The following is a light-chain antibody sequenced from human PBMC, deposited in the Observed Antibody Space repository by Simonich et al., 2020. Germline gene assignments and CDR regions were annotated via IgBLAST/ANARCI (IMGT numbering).Light chain of an antibody. CDR2: DVS. CDR1: SSDVGGYNY. V-gene: IGLV2-11*01. Sequence: QSALTQPRPVSGSPGQSVTISCTGTSSDVGGYNYVSWYQQHPGKAPKLMIYDVSKRPSGVPDRFSGSQSGNTASLTVSGLQAEDEADYYCSSYAGSNNVVFGGGTKLTVL. CDR3: SSYAGSNNVV. J-gene: IGLJ2*01.